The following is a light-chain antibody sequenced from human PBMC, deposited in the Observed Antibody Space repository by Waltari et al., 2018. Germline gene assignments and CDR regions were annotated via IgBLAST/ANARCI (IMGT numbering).Light chain of an antibody. CDR2: EVS. V-gene: IGLV2-8*01. J-gene: IGLJ3*02. CDR1: SSDVGGYNY. CDR3: SSYAGSKFWV. Sequence: QSALTQPPSASGSPGQSVTISCTGTSSDVGGYNYVSWFQQRPGKVPKVMIYEVSKRPSGVPDRFSGSKSGNTASLIVSGLQAEDEADYYCSSYAGSKFWVFGGGTKLTVL.